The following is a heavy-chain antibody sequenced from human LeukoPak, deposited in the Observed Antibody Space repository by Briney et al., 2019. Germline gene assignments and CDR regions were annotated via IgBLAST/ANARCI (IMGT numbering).Heavy chain of an antibody. J-gene: IGHJ4*02. CDR2: ITHHGST. CDR1: GGSFSNYY. Sequence: KPSETLSLTCAVYGGSFSNYYLSWVRHPPGKGLEWIGEITHHGSTNYNPSPKSRVTISVDTSKNQFSLKLSSVAAADTAVYYCAPIFGDYSDFDSWGQGTLVTVSS. D-gene: IGHD4-17*01. CDR3: APIFGDYSDFDS. V-gene: IGHV4-34*01.